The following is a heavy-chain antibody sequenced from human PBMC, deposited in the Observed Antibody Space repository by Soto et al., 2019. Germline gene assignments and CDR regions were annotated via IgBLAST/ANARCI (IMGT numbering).Heavy chain of an antibody. J-gene: IGHJ5*02. CDR3: ASVGPPAAP. Sequence: QVQLVQSGAEEKKPGASVKVSCKASGYTFTSYAMHWVRQAPGQRLEWMGWINAGNGNTKYSQRCQGSGTSTRDASASTAYMELSSLRSGDTAVYCCASVGPPAAPWGQGTLVTVSS. CDR2: INAGNGNT. CDR1: GYTFTSYA. V-gene: IGHV1-3*05.